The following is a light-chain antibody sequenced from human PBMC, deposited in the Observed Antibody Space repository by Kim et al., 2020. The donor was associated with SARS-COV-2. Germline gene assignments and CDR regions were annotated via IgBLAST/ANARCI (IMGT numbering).Light chain of an antibody. Sequence: EIVMTQSPATLSVSPGERATLSCRASQSVSSNVAWYQQKPGRAPRLVIYGASTRATGIPARFSGSGSGTEFTLTISSLQSEDFALYYCQQYNNWPQTFGQGTKVDIK. CDR1: QSVSSN. CDR3: QQYNNWPQT. V-gene: IGKV3-15*01. J-gene: IGKJ1*01. CDR2: GAS.